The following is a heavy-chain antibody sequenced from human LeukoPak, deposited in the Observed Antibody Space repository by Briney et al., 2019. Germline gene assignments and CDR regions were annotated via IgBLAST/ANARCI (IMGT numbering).Heavy chain of an antibody. D-gene: IGHD3-10*01. CDR3: ARDGSGSYYYPFDY. Sequence: ASVKVSCKASGYTFTNNDISWVRQAPGQGLEWMGWISASNGKANYAQKFQGRVTMTRDMSTSTVYMELSSLRSEDTAVYYCARDGSGSYYYPFDYWGQGTLVTVSS. CDR2: ISASNGKA. CDR1: GYTFTNND. J-gene: IGHJ4*02. V-gene: IGHV1-18*01.